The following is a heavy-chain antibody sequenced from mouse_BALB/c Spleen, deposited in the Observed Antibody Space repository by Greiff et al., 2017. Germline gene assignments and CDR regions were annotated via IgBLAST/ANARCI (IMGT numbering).Heavy chain of an antibody. CDR3: ARHKRGFFDY. J-gene: IGHJ2*01. D-gene: IGHD3-1*01. V-gene: IGHV5-12-1*01. CDR1: GFAFSSYD. CDR2: ISSGGGST. Sequence: EVMLVESGGGLVKPGGSLKLSCAASGFAFSSYDMSWVRQTPEKRLEWVAYISSGGGSTYYPDTVKGRFTISRDNAKNTLYLQMSSLKSEDTAMYYCARHKRGFFDYWGQGTTLTVSS.